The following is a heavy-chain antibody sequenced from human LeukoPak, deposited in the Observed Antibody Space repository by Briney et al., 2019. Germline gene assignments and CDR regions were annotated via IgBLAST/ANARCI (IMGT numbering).Heavy chain of an antibody. J-gene: IGHJ1*01. D-gene: IGHD3-22*01. Sequence: GGSLRLSCAASGFTFSSYWMHWVRHAPGKGLVWVSRINSDGSSTTYADSVKGRFTISRDNAKNTLYLQMNSLRVEDTAVYYCARDSYASPTTIVGDFQHWGQGTLVTFSS. V-gene: IGHV3-74*01. CDR2: INSDGSST. CDR1: GFTFSSYW. CDR3: ARDSYASPTTIVGDFQH.